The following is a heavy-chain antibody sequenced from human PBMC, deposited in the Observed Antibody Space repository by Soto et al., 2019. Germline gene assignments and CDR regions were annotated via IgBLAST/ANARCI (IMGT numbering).Heavy chain of an antibody. Sequence: EVQLLESGGGLVQPGGSLRLSCAASGFTFSSYAMSWVRQAPGKGLEWVSAISGSGGSTYYADSVKGRFTISRDNSKNTLYLQMNSLRAEDTAVYYCAKLQKRYFDWLGNFDYWGQGTLVTVSS. D-gene: IGHD3-9*01. CDR1: GFTFSSYA. J-gene: IGHJ4*02. V-gene: IGHV3-23*01. CDR3: AKLQKRYFDWLGNFDY. CDR2: ISGSGGST.